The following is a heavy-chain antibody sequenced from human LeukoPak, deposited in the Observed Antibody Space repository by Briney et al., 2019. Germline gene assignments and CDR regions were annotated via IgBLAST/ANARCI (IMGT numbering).Heavy chain of an antibody. V-gene: IGHV4-30-4*01. J-gene: IGHJ6*02. Sequence: PSETLSLTCTVSGGSISSGDYYWNWIRQPPGKGLEWIGYIFYSGDTYYNPSLKSRLTISLDTSKNQFSLRLRSVTAADTAVYYCARHLGYCGITSCFYGMDVWAQGTTVTVSS. D-gene: IGHD2-2*01. CDR1: GGSISSGDYY. CDR2: IFYSGDT. CDR3: ARHLGYCGITSCFYGMDV.